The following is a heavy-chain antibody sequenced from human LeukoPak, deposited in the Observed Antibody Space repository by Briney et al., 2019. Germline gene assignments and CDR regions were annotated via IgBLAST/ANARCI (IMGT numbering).Heavy chain of an antibody. CDR2: IWFDGSNK. CDR1: GFTFSGYG. Sequence: GGSLRLSCAASGFTFSGYGMHWVRRGPGKGLEGVEVIWFDGSNKNYADSVKGRFTIPRDNSKNTLYLQMNSLRAEDTAVYYCARDRFWGRVREQINVDIVATSYVFDPWGQGTLVTVSS. V-gene: IGHV3-33*01. J-gene: IGHJ5*02. D-gene: IGHD5-12*01. CDR3: ARDRFWGRVREQINVDIVATSYVFDP.